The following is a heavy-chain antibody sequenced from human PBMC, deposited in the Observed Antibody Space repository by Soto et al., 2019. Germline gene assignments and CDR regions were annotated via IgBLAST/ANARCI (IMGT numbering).Heavy chain of an antibody. CDR2: INHSGST. CDR3: ARERRVVGGYSSNWYDYFDI. CDR1: GGSFNTYY. J-gene: IGHJ4*02. Sequence: SETLSLTCAVHGGSFNTYYWSWTRQAPGKGLEWIGEINHSGSTNYNPSLKSRVTISVDTSKNHFSLTLNSVSAADTAVYYCARERRVVGGYSSNWYDYFDIWGQGALVTVSS. V-gene: IGHV4-34*01. D-gene: IGHD6-13*01.